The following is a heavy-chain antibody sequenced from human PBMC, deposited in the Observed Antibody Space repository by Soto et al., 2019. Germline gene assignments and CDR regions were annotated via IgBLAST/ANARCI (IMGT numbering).Heavy chain of an antibody. J-gene: IGHJ6*02. CDR3: PSRFSIFGVVPAPYYYGMDV. CDR1: GYPXNSYC. D-gene: IGHD3-3*01. CDR2: ISAYNCNT. V-gene: IGHV1-18*04. Sequence: GXSXKISYKASGYPXNSYCSRLVRQAPGQGLEWMGWISAYNCNTNYEQKLQGIVTITTDTSTRTAYMELRSLRSDDKAVHYCPSRFSIFGVVPAPYYYGMDVWGQGTTGTVS.